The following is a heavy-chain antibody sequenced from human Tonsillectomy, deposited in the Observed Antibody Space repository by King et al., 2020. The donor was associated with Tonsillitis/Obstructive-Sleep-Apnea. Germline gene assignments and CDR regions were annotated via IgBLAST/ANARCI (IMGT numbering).Heavy chain of an antibody. CDR2: IHWGDDK. CDR1: GFSLSTSGVA. J-gene: IGHJ4*02. V-gene: IGHV2-5*02. CDR3: AHRQARVAAPGWVYFDY. Sequence: ITLKESGPTLVKPTQTLTLNCTFSGFSLSTSGVAVGWIRQPPGKALEWLAVIHWGDDKRYSPSLKSRLTITKDTSKNQVVLTMTNMDPVDTATYYCAHRQARVAAPGWVYFDYWGQGTLVTVSS. D-gene: IGHD6-13*01.